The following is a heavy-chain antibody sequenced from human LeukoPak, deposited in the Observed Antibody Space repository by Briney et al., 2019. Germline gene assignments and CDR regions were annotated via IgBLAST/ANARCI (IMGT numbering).Heavy chain of an antibody. J-gene: IGHJ4*02. Sequence: ASVKVSCKASGYTFTSYDINWVRRATGQGLEWMGWMNPNSGNTGYAQKFQGRVTMTRNTSISTAYMELSSLRSEDTAVYYCARSAYYGGNSREDYWGQGTLVTVSS. V-gene: IGHV1-8*01. CDR2: MNPNSGNT. CDR3: ARSAYYGGNSREDY. D-gene: IGHD4-23*01. CDR1: GYTFTSYD.